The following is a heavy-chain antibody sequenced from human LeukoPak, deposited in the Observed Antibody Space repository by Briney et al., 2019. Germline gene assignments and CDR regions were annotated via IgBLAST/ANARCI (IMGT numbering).Heavy chain of an antibody. D-gene: IGHD3-10*01. V-gene: IGHV4-31*03. CDR2: IYYSGST. Sequence: SETLSLTCTVSGGSISSGGYHWSWIRQHPGKGLEWIGYIYYSGSTYYNPSLKSRVTTSVDTSKNQFSLKLSSVTAVDTAVYYCARAPQLWFGELLVQAWFDPWGQGTLVTVSS. J-gene: IGHJ5*02. CDR3: ARAPQLWFGELLVQAWFDP. CDR1: GGSISSGGYH.